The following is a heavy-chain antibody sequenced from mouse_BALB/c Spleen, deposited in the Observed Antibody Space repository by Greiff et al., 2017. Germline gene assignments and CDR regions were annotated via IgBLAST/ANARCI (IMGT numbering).Heavy chain of an antibody. Sequence: EVQRVESGGDLVKPGGSLKLSCAASGFTFSSYAMSWVRQSPEKRLEWVAEISSGGSYTYYPDTVTGRFTISRDNAKNTLYLEMSSLRSEDTAMYYCARDFGGSWFAYWGQGTLVTVSA. J-gene: IGHJ3*01. V-gene: IGHV5-9-4*01. CDR1: GFTFSSYA. CDR2: ISSGGSYT. D-gene: IGHD3-1*01. CDR3: ARDFGGSWFAY.